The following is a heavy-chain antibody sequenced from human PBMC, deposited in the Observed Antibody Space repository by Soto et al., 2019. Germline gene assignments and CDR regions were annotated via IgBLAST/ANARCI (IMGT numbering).Heavy chain of an antibody. Sequence: VQLVESGGGVVQPGRSLRLSCAASGFTFGDYARPWVGQAPGKGLEWVAVVSHDGRNTHYADSVKGRFTISRDSSKNTVSLEMTSLRAEDTAVYYCAKGGRQWLVTSDFNYWGQGALVTVSS. J-gene: IGHJ4*02. D-gene: IGHD6-19*01. CDR2: VSHDGRNT. V-gene: IGHV3-30*18. CDR1: GFTFGDYA. CDR3: AKGGRQWLVTSDFNY.